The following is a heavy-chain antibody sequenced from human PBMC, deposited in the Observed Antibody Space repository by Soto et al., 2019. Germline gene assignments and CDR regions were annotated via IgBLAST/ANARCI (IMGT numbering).Heavy chain of an antibody. J-gene: IGHJ4*02. CDR2: IDYSGST. CDR3: ASVDTAMDEGYFDY. D-gene: IGHD5-18*01. CDR1: GGSISSSSYY. Sequence: QLQLQESGPGLVKPSETLSLTCTVSGGSISSSSYYWGWIRQPPGKGLEWIGSIDYSGSTYYNPSLKSRVTISVDTSKNQFSLKLSSVTAADTAVYYCASVDTAMDEGYFDYWGQGTLVTVSS. V-gene: IGHV4-39*01.